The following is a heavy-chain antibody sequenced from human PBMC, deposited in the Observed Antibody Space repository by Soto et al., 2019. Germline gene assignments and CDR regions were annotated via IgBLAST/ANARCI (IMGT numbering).Heavy chain of an antibody. CDR2: IYHRGST. J-gene: IGHJ4*02. CDR3: ARDSGRGYYDSSGYYYY. CDR1: GYSISSGYY. D-gene: IGHD3-22*01. Sequence: SETLSLTCTVSGYSISSGYYWGWIRQPPGKGLEWIGSIYHRGSTYYNPSLKSRVTISVDTSKNQFPLKLSSVTAADTAVYYCARDSGRGYYDSSGYYYYWGQGTLVTVSS. V-gene: IGHV4-38-2*02.